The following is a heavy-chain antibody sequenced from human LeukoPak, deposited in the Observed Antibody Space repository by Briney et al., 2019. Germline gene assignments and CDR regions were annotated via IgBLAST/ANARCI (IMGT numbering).Heavy chain of an antibody. CDR3: ARGGGYNPYY. J-gene: IGHJ4*02. CDR1: GGSISSGSYY. CDR2: IYTSGST. V-gene: IGHV4-61*02. Sequence: RPSQTLSLTCTVSGGSISSGSYYWNWIRQPAGKGLEWIGRIYTSGSTNYNPSLKSRVTISVDTSKNQFSLKLSSVTAADTAVYYYARGGGYNPYYWGQGTLVTVSS. D-gene: IGHD5-24*01.